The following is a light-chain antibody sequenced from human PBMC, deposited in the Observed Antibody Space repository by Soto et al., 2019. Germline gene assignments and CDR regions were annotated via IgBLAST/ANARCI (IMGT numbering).Light chain of an antibody. Sequence: QSALTQPPSASGSPGQSVTISCTGTNSDVGGYNFVSWYQQHPGKAPKLMIYEVSKRPSGVPDRFSGSKSGNTASLTVSGLQAEDEADYYCSSYAGSTVVFGGGTKVTVL. V-gene: IGLV2-8*01. J-gene: IGLJ2*01. CDR1: NSDVGGYNF. CDR3: SSYAGSTVV. CDR2: EVS.